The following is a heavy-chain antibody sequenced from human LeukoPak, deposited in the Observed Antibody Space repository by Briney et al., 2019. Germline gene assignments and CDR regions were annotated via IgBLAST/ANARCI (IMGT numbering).Heavy chain of an antibody. CDR3: ARGTGDYEYYFDY. CDR2: IKQDGSEK. J-gene: IGHJ4*02. CDR1: GFTFSSYW. D-gene: IGHD4-17*01. V-gene: IGHV3-7*01. Sequence: GGSLTLSCAASGFTFSSYWMSWVRQAPGKGLEWVANIKQDGSEKYYVDSVKGRFTISRDNAKNSLYLQMNSLRAEDTAVYYCARGTGDYEYYFDYWGQGTLVTVSS.